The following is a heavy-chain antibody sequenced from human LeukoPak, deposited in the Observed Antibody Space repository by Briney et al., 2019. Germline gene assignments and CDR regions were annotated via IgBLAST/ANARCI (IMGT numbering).Heavy chain of an antibody. Sequence: ESSETLSLTCTGSGGSMSSYYLSWIRQPPGKGLEWIGYIYYSGSTTYHPSLKSRVTISVDTSKNQFSLKLSSVTAADTAVYYCARHYDGSGSFYSNFDYWGQGTLVTVSS. J-gene: IGHJ4*02. CDR1: GGSMSSYY. D-gene: IGHD3-10*01. CDR3: ARHYDGSGSFYSNFDY. V-gene: IGHV4-59*08. CDR2: IYYSGST.